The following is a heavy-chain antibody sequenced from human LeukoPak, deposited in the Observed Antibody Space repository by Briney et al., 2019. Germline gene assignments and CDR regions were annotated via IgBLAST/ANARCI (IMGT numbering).Heavy chain of an antibody. D-gene: IGHD6-6*01. CDR2: IIPIFGTA. CDR1: GGTFSSYA. J-gene: IGHJ5*02. CDR3: ARGCPATNIAARGGWWLDP. V-gene: IGHV1-69*13. Sequence: GASVKVSCKASGGTFSSYAISWVRQAPGQGLEWMGGIIPIFGTANYAQKFQGRVTITADESTSTAYMELSSLRSEDTAVYYCARGCPATNIAARGGWWLDPWGQGTLVTVSS.